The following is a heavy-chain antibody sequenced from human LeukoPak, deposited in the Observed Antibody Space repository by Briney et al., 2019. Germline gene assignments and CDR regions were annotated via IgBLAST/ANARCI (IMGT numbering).Heavy chain of an antibody. CDR3: AKDREYFLAWLFDY. J-gene: IGHJ4*02. D-gene: IGHD2/OR15-2a*01. V-gene: IGHV1-18*01. Sequence: ASVKVSCKASGYTFTSYGISWVRQAPGQGLEWMGWISAYNGNTNYAQKLQGRVTMTTDTSTSTAYMELRSLRSDDTAVYYCAKDREYFLAWLFDYWGQGTLVTVSS. CDR1: GYTFTSYG. CDR2: ISAYNGNT.